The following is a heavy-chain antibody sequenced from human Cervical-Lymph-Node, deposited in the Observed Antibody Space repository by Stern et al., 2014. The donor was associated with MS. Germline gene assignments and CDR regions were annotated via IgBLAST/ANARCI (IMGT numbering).Heavy chain of an antibody. J-gene: IGHJ1*01. CDR2: VSYDESKK. V-gene: IGHV3-30*03. CDR1: EFTFSIYG. D-gene: IGHD3-10*01. Sequence: VQLLESGGGVVQPGRSLRLSCVASEFTFSIYGMYWVRQAPGKGLEWVAVVSYDESKKYYADSVKGRFPILKGHSKNTLYLQMNSLKTEDTAIYYWATSPMYFYSSGSYDFWGQGTLVTVSS. CDR3: ATSPMYFYSSGSYDF.